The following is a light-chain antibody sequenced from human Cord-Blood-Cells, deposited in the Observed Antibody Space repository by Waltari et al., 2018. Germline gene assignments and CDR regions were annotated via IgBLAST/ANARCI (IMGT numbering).Light chain of an antibody. V-gene: IGKV1-39*01. Sequence: DIQMTQSPSSLSASVGDRVTITCRASQSISSYLNWYQQKPGKAPKRLIYAASSLQSGVPSRFSGSRSGTDFTLTISSLQPEDFATYYCQQSYSTPLTFGGGTKVEIK. CDR2: AAS. J-gene: IGKJ4*01. CDR1: QSISSY. CDR3: QQSYSTPLT.